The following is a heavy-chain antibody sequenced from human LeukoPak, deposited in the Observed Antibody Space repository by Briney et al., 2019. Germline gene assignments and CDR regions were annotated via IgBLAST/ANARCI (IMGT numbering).Heavy chain of an antibody. CDR1: GFTFSSYW. V-gene: IGHV3-7*01. Sequence: PGGSLRLSCAASGFTFSSYWMSWVRQAPGKGLEWVANIKQDGSEKYYVDSVKGRFTISRDNAKNSLYLQMNSLRAEDTAVYYCAKDGQWLVKSFDYWGQGTLVTVSS. D-gene: IGHD6-19*01. CDR3: AKDGQWLVKSFDY. CDR2: IKQDGSEK. J-gene: IGHJ4*02.